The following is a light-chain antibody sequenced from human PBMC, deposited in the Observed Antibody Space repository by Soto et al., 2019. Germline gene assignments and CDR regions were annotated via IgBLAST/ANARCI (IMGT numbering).Light chain of an antibody. Sequence: QSVLTQPRSVSGSPGQSVTISCTGTSSDVGGYNYVSWYQQHPGKAPKLMIYDVSKRPSGVPDRFSGSKSGNPASLTISGLQAEDEADYYCCSYAGSDNFRVVFGGGTQLTVL. J-gene: IGLJ2*01. V-gene: IGLV2-11*01. CDR2: DVS. CDR1: SSDVGGYNY. CDR3: CSYAGSDNFRVV.